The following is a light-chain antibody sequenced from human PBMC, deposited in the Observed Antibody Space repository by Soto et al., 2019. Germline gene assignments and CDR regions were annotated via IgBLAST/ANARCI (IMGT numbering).Light chain of an antibody. CDR3: QQYYSTPWT. Sequence: DIQMTQSPSSLSSSAGDRATITCRASQSISSYLNWYQQKPGKAPKLLIYAASSLQSGVPSRFSGSGSGTDFTLTISSLQPEDFATYYCQQYYSTPWTFGQGTKVEIK. CDR1: QSISSY. CDR2: AAS. V-gene: IGKV1-39*01. J-gene: IGKJ1*01.